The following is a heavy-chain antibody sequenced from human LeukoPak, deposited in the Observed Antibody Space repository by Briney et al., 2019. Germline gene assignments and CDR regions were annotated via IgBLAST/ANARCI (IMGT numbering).Heavy chain of an antibody. V-gene: IGHV3-23*01. J-gene: IGHJ4*02. CDR2: ISGPAGSW. Sequence: PGGSLRLSCAASGFTFSSYAMSWVRQAPGKRLEWVAAISGPAGSWDYADSVKGRFTVSRDNPKNTLFLQMNSLRAKDTATYYCAKKVGLVSAPLWYFDVWGQGTLVAVSS. CDR3: AKKVGLVSAPLWYFDV. CDR1: GFTFSSYA. D-gene: IGHD5/OR15-5a*01.